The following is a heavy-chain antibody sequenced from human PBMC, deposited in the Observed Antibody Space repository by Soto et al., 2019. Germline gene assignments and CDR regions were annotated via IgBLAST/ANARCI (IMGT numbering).Heavy chain of an antibody. J-gene: IGHJ4*02. CDR3: ARYYYDSSGYYPL. D-gene: IGHD3-22*01. V-gene: IGHV3-33*01. CDR2: IWSDGSNK. Sequence: QVQLVESGGGVVQPGRSLRLSCAASGLTFSIYGMHWVRQAPGKGLEWVAVIWSDGSNKYYADSVKGRFTISGDNSKNTLSLQMNSLRAGDTAVYYCARYYYDSSGYYPLWGQGTLVTVSS. CDR1: GLTFSIYG.